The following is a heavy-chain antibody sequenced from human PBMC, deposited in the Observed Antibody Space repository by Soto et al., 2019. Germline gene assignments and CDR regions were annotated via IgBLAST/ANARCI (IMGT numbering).Heavy chain of an antibody. Sequence: EVQLVESGGGLVQPGGSLRLSCAASGFTFSSYSMNWVRQAPGKGLEWVSYISSSSSTIYYADSVKGRFTISRDNAKNSLYLQMNSLRAEDTAVYYCARDGPYMVRGVTERPYSYYGMDVWGQGTTVTVSS. CDR2: ISSSSSTI. CDR1: GFTFSSYS. V-gene: IGHV3-48*01. D-gene: IGHD3-10*01. CDR3: ARDGPYMVRGVTERPYSYYGMDV. J-gene: IGHJ6*02.